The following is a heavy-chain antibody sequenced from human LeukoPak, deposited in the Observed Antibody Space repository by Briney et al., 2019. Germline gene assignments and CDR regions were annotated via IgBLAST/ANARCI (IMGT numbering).Heavy chain of an antibody. CDR3: ARGGYSSGPFDY. CDR2: IYTSGST. CDR1: GGSLSTYY. V-gene: IGHV4-4*07. D-gene: IGHD6-19*01. Sequence: SETLSLTCTVSGGSLSTYYWSWIRQPAGKGLEWIGRIYTSGSTNYNPSLKSRVTISVDTSKNQFSLKLSSVTAADTAVYYCARGGYSSGPFDYWGQGTLVTVSS. J-gene: IGHJ4*02.